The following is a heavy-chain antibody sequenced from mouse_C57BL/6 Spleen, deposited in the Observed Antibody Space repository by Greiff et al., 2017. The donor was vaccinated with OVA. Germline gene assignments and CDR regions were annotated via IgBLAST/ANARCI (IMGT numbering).Heavy chain of an antibody. CDR2: ISNGGGST. D-gene: IGHD1-1*01. V-gene: IGHV5-12*01. J-gene: IGHJ1*03. Sequence: DVMLVESGGGLVQPGGSLKLSCAASGFTFSDYYMYWVRQTPEKRLEWVAYISNGGGSTYYPDTVKGRFTISRDNAKNTLYLQMSRLKSEDTAMYYCARHGSSYGYFDVWGTGTTVTVSS. CDR3: ARHGSSYGYFDV. CDR1: GFTFSDYY.